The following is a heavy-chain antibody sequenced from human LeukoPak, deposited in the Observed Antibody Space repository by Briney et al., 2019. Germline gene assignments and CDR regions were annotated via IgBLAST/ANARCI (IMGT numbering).Heavy chain of an antibody. CDR3: AKDLGSGFGEWGYYYGMDV. J-gene: IGHJ6*02. CDR2: ISYDGSNK. D-gene: IGHD3-10*01. V-gene: IGHV3-30*18. CDR1: GFTFSSYG. Sequence: GGSLRLSCAASGFTFSSYGMHWVRQAPGKGLEWVAVISYDGSNKYYADSVKGRFTISRDNSKNTLYLQMNSLRAEDTAVYYCAKDLGSGFGEWGYYYGMDVWGQGTTVTVSS.